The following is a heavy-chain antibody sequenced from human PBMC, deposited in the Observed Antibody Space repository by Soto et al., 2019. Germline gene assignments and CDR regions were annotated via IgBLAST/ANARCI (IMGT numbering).Heavy chain of an antibody. V-gene: IGHV3-30*18. Sequence: GGSLRLSCAASGFTFSSYAMSWVRQAPGKGLEWVAVISYDGSNKYYADSVKGRFTISRDNSKNTLYLQMNSLRAEDTAVYYCAKDTSTIFGAYYFDYWGQGTLVTVSS. J-gene: IGHJ4*02. CDR1: GFTFSSYA. D-gene: IGHD3-3*01. CDR3: AKDTSTIFGAYYFDY. CDR2: ISYDGSNK.